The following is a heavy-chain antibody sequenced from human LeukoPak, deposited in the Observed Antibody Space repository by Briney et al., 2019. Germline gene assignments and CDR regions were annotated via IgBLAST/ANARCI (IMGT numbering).Heavy chain of an antibody. D-gene: IGHD3-22*01. J-gene: IGHJ4*02. CDR3: AREGHYYDSSGYYYAFDY. CDR2: IYSGGST. V-gene: IGHV3-53*01. Sequence: PSETLSLTCTVSGGSISSGDYYWSWVRQAPGKGLEWVSVIYSGGSTYYADSVKGRFTISRDNSKNTLYLQMNSLRAEDTAVYYCAREGHYYDSSGYYYAFDYWGQGTLVTVSS. CDR1: GGSISSGDYY.